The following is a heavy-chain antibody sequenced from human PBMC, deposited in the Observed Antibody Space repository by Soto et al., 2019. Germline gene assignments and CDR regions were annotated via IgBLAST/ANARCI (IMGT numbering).Heavy chain of an antibody. V-gene: IGHV3-30*18. J-gene: IGHJ6*02. CDR3: AKDRGLYCGGDCYYGMDV. Sequence: GGTLRLSCAASGFTFSSYGMHWVRQAPGKGLEWVAVISYDGSNKYYADSVKGRCTISRDNSKNTLYLQMNSLRAEDTAVYYCAKDRGLYCGGDCYYGMDVWGQGTTVTVSS. D-gene: IGHD2-21*01. CDR1: GFTFSSYG. CDR2: ISYDGSNK.